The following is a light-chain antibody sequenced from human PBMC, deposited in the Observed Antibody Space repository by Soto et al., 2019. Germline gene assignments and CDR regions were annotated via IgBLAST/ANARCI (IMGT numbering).Light chain of an antibody. CDR3: QQRSNWPS. V-gene: IGKV3-11*01. Sequence: EIVLTQSPANLSFSPGERATLSCRASQSVSSYLAWYQQKPGQAPRLLIYDASNRATGIPARFSGSGSGTDFTLTISSLEPEDFAVYYCQQRSNWPSFGQGTRLEIK. J-gene: IGKJ5*01. CDR2: DAS. CDR1: QSVSSY.